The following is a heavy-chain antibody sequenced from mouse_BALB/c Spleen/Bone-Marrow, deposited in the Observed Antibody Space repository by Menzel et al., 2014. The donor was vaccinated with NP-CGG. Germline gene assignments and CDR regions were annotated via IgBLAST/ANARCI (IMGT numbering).Heavy chain of an antibody. V-gene: IGHV14-3*02. CDR1: GFNIKDTF. J-gene: IGHJ2*01. CDR3: TRGEDY. Sequence: EVKLMESGAELVEPGASVKLSCTGSGFNIKDTFMHWVKQRPEQGLEWIGRIDPANGNTKYDPKFQGKATITADTSSNTAYLHLTSLTSEDTAVYYCTRGEDYWGQGTTLAVSS. CDR2: IDPANGNT.